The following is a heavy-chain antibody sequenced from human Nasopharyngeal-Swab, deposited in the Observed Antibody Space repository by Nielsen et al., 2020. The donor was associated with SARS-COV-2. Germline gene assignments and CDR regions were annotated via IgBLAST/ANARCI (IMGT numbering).Heavy chain of an antibody. V-gene: IGHV3-23*01. D-gene: IGHD6-19*01. J-gene: IGHJ6*03. CDR3: AKDGQSQVYYYYMDV. CDR1: GFTFSSYA. CDR2: ISGSGGST. Sequence: GSLRLSCAASGFTFSSYAMSWVRQAPGKGLEWVSAISGSGGSTYYADSVKGRFTISRDNSKNTLYLQMNSLRAEDTAVYYCAKDGQSQVYYYYMDVWGKGTTVTVSS.